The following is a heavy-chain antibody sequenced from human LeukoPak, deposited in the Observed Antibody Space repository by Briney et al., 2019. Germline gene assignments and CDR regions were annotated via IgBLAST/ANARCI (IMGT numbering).Heavy chain of an antibody. V-gene: IGHV3-48*01. CDR2: ISRSSDII. D-gene: IGHD3-22*01. J-gene: IGHJ4*02. CDR3: ARDAPTGSGYYFPSVVDY. Sequence: GGSLRLSCAASGFTFSSYNMNWVRQAPGKGLEWISYISRSSDIIYYGDSVKGRLTISRDNAKNSLYLQMNSLRAEDTAVYYCARDAPTGSGYYFPSVVDYWGQGILVTVSS. CDR1: GFTFSSYN.